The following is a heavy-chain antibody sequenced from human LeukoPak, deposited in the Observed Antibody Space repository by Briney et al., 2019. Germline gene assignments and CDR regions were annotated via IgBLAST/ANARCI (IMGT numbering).Heavy chain of an antibody. V-gene: IGHV3-23*01. Sequence: GGSLRLSCAASGFTFSSYAMSWVRQAPGKGLEWVSGISGSGGRTYYANSVKGRFTISRDNSKNTLSLQMNSLRAEDTAVYYCAKGGIAMADYYFDYWGQGTLVTVSS. CDR2: ISGSGGRT. D-gene: IGHD6-19*01. J-gene: IGHJ4*02. CDR3: AKGGIAMADYYFDY. CDR1: GFTFSSYA.